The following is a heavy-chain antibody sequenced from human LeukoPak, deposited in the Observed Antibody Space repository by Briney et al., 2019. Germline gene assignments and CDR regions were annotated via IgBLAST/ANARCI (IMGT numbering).Heavy chain of an antibody. CDR3: TKSVGYLYDSSGYYWLGTFDS. Sequence: LRQAPGKGLEWVSGISGGGTNTYYADSVKGRFTISRDSFKNTLVLQMNGLRAEDTAVYYCTKSVGYLYDSSGYYWLGTFDSWGQGTLVAVSS. D-gene: IGHD3-22*01. V-gene: IGHV3-23*01. CDR2: ISGGGTNT. J-gene: IGHJ4*02.